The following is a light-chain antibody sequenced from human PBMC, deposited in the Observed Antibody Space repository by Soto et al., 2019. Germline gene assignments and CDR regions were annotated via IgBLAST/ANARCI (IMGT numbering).Light chain of an antibody. CDR1: SSNIGSTT. Sequence: QSVLTQPPSASGTPGQRVTISCSGSSSNIGSTTVNWYQQLPGTAPKLLIFINDQRPSGVPDRFSGSKSGTSASLAISGLHSEDEADYYCEAWDDSLSTWVFGGGTKLTVL. CDR2: IND. J-gene: IGLJ3*02. CDR3: EAWDDSLSTWV. V-gene: IGLV1-44*01.